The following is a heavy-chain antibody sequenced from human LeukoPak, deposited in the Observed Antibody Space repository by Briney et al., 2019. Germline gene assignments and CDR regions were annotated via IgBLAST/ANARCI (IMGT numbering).Heavy chain of an antibody. CDR1: GFTFSSYG. D-gene: IGHD5-24*01. Sequence: GGSLRLSCAASGFTFSSYGMHWVRQAPGKGLEWVAVISYDGSNKYYADSVKGRFTISRDNSKNTLYLQMNSLRAEDTAVYYCAKSPRRDGYNSYFDYWGQGTLVTVSS. CDR2: ISYDGSNK. CDR3: AKSPRRDGYNSYFDY. V-gene: IGHV3-30*18. J-gene: IGHJ4*02.